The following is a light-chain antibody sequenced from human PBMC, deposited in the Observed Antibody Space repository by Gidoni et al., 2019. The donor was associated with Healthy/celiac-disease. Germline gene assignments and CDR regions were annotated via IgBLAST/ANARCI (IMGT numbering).Light chain of an antibody. CDR1: QSISSY. J-gene: IGKJ1*01. CDR3: QQSDSTTWT. V-gene: IGKV1-39*01. Sequence: DIQMTQSPSSLSASVGDRVTITCRESQSISSYLNWYQQKPGKAPKLLIYAASSLQSGVPSRFSGSGSGTDFTLTISSLQPEDFATYYCQQSDSTTWTFXQXTKVEIK. CDR2: AAS.